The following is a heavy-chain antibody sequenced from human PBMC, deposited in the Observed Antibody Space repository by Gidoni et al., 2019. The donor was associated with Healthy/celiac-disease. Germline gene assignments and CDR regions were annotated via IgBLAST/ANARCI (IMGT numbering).Heavy chain of an antibody. J-gene: IGHJ6*02. CDR3: GRSSEQTGGHGMDG. Sequence: QVQLVQSGAEVKKPGSSVKVSCKASGGTFSSYAISWVRPAPGQGLRWLGGIIPIFGTANEPHKFQGRGTITADQSTSTGYMELSSLRSEETAVYYCGRSSEQTGGHGMDGWGQGTKVTVSS. D-gene: IGHD2-8*02. CDR1: GGTFSSYA. CDR2: IIPIFGTA. V-gene: IGHV1-69*01.